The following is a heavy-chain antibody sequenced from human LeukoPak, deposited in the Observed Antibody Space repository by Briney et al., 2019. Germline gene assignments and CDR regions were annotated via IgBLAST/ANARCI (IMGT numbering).Heavy chain of an antibody. D-gene: IGHD1/OR15-1a*01. CDR1: GFTVSSNY. V-gene: IGHV3-66*02. CDR2: SYSGGSA. J-gene: IGHJ6*04. Sequence: PGGSLSLSCAASGFTVSSNYMSWVRQAPGKGLERVSVSYSGGSAYYADSVKGRFTISRDNSKNTQYLQMNGLSAENTAEYYSAIDIWSNNAQDAWGKGTTVTVSS. CDR3: AIDIWSNNAQDA.